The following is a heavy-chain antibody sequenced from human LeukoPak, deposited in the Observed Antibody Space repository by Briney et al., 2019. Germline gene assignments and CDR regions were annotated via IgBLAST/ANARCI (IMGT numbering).Heavy chain of an antibody. Sequence: GXSLRLSCAASGFTFGIYWMSWVRQAPGKGLEGVANIKEDGSEKYYVDSVKGRFTISRDNAKNSLYLQMNSLRAEDTAVYYCARDFDGVQAFDIWGQGTMVTVSS. D-gene: IGHD3-16*01. CDR2: IKEDGSEK. J-gene: IGHJ3*02. V-gene: IGHV3-7*01. CDR3: ARDFDGVQAFDI. CDR1: GFTFGIYW.